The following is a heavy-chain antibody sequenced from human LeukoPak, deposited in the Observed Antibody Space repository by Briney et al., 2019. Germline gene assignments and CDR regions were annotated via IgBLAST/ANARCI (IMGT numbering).Heavy chain of an antibody. V-gene: IGHV3-23*01. J-gene: IGHJ2*01. CDR1: GFTFTSYS. Sequence: PGGSLRLSCAASGFTFTSYSMNWVRQAPGKGPEWVSSLSADGVGTTYADSVKGRYTVSRDFSANTLYLQMNSLRADDTAIYYCTKVLRTWYFDLWGRGALVTVSS. CDR2: LSADGVGT. CDR3: TKVLRTWYFDL.